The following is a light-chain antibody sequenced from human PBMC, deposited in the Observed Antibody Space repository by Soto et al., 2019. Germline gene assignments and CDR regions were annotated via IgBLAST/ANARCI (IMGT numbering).Light chain of an antibody. CDR2: GAS. CDR3: QQYDSSPPT. V-gene: IGKV3-20*01. J-gene: IGKJ3*01. Sequence: EIVLTQSPGTLSLSPGERATLSCRASQSVSSSFLAWYQQKPGQAPRLLISGASSRSTGFPDRFSGSGSGTDFTLTISRLVPEDFAVYYCQQYDSSPPTFGPGTKVDIK. CDR1: QSVSSSF.